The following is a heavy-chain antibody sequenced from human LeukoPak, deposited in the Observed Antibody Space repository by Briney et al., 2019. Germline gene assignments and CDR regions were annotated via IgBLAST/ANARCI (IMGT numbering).Heavy chain of an antibody. CDR2: IYYSGTT. J-gene: IGHJ4*02. Sequence: SETLSLTCTVSGVSISSSGYYWGWIRQPPGKGLEWIAIIYYSGTTYYSPSLKSRVSISVDTSKNQFSLRLSSVTAADTAVYYCARGVGYCSGGSCYDNWGQGTLVTVSS. D-gene: IGHD2-15*01. CDR3: ARGVGYCSGGSCYDN. CDR1: GVSISSSGYY. V-gene: IGHV4-39*01.